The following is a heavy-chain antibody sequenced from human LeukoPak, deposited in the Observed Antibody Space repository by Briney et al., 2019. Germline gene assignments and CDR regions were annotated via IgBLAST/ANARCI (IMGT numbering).Heavy chain of an antibody. D-gene: IGHD6-19*01. J-gene: IGHJ6*02. Sequence: PGGSLRLSCAAAGFIFRNYWMGWVRQAPGKGLEWVANINEDGSEKYYVDSVKGRFTISRDNAKNSLYLQMNILRAEDTAVFYCARHKYSSGWGGFDVWGQGTTVTVSS. CDR3: ARHKYSSGWGGFDV. CDR1: GFIFRNYW. CDR2: INEDGSEK. V-gene: IGHV3-7*01.